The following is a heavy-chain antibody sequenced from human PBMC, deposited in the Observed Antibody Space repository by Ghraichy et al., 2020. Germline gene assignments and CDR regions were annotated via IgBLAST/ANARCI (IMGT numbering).Heavy chain of an antibody. CDR2: INHSGST. V-gene: IGHV4-34*01. J-gene: IGHJ4*02. D-gene: IGHD3-10*01. CDR1: GGSFSGYY. Sequence: SETLSLTCAVYGGSFSGYYWSWIRQPPGKGLEWIGEINHSGSTNYNPSLKSRVTISVDTSKNQFSLKLSSVTAADTAVYYCARGSVPSRWVGYWGQGTLVTVSS. CDR3: ARGSVPSRWVGY.